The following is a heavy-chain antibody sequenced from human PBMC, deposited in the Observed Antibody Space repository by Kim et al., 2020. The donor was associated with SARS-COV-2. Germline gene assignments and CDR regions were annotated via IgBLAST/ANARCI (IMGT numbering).Heavy chain of an antibody. CDR2: INHSGST. D-gene: IGHD5-12*01. Sequence: SETLSLTCAVYGGSFSGYYWSWIRQPPGKGLEWIGEINHSGSTNYNPSLKSRVTISVDTSKNQFSLKLSSVTAADTAVYYCAVYSGYDRPRTDYWGQGTLVTVSS. V-gene: IGHV4-34*01. CDR1: GGSFSGYY. CDR3: AVYSGYDRPRTDY. J-gene: IGHJ4*02.